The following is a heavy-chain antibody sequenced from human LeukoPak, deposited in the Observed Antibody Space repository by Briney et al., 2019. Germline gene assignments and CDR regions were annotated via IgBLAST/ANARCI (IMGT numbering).Heavy chain of an antibody. D-gene: IGHD3-3*01. V-gene: IGHV3-21*01. CDR3: ARAGLFLEWLPFDY. J-gene: IGHJ4*02. CDR2: ISSSSSYI. Sequence: GGSLGLSCAASGFTFSSYSMNWVRQAPGKGLEWVSSISSSSSYIYYADSVKGRFTISRDNAKNSLYLQMNSLRAEDTAVYYCARAGLFLEWLPFDYWGQGTLVTVSS. CDR1: GFTFSSYS.